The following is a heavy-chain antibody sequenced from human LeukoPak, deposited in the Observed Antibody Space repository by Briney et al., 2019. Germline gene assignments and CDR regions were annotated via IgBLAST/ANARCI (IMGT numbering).Heavy chain of an antibody. CDR1: GFTFCRYA. V-gene: IGHV3-23*01. J-gene: IGHJ6*02. Sequence: PGGSLRLSCAASGFTFCRYAMSWVRQAPGKGLEWVSAISGSGGSTYYADSVKGRFTISRDNSKNTLYLQMNSLRAEDTAVYYCAKGTLGLGDIVVVPAAISSYYYGMDVWGQGTTVTVSS. D-gene: IGHD2-2*01. CDR2: ISGSGGST. CDR3: AKGTLGLGDIVVVPAAISSYYYGMDV.